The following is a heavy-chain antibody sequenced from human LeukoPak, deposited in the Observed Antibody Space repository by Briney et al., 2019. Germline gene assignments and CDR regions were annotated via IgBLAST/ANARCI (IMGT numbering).Heavy chain of an antibody. CDR1: GGSFSGYY. Sequence: SETLSLTCAVYGGSFSGYYWSWIRQPPGKGLEWIGEINHSGSTNYNPSLKSRVTISVDTSKNQFSLKLSSVTAADTAVYYCARDSVVPAATPYYYYYYGMDVWGQGTTVTVSS. D-gene: IGHD2-2*01. CDR3: ARDSVVPAATPYYYYYYGMDV. V-gene: IGHV4-34*01. CDR2: INHSGST. J-gene: IGHJ6*02.